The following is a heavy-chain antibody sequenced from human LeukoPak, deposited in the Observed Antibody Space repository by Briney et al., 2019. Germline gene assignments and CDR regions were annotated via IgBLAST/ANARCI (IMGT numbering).Heavy chain of an antibody. Sequence: SVKVSCKASGGTFSSYAISWVRQAPGQGLEWMGRIIPILGMANYAQKFQGRVTMTRDTSTSTVYMELSSLRSEDTAVYYCASWFSLSSGYNDGFDIWGQGTMVTVSS. D-gene: IGHD3-22*01. J-gene: IGHJ3*02. CDR1: GGTFSSYA. CDR3: ASWFSLSSGYNDGFDI. V-gene: IGHV1-69*04. CDR2: IIPILGMA.